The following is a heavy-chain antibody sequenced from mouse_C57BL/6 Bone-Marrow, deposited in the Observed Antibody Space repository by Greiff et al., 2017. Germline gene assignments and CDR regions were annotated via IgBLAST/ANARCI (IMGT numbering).Heavy chain of an antibody. D-gene: IGHD1-1*01. V-gene: IGHV1-7*01. J-gene: IGHJ2*01. CDR1: GYTFTSYW. Sequence: QVQLQQSGAELAKPGASVKLSCKASGYTFTSYWMHWVKQRPGQGLEWIGYINPSSGYTKYNQKFNDKATLTADKSSSTAYMQLSSLTYEDSAVYYCANDYYGSPFFDYWGQGTTLTVSS. CDR3: ANDYYGSPFFDY. CDR2: INPSSGYT.